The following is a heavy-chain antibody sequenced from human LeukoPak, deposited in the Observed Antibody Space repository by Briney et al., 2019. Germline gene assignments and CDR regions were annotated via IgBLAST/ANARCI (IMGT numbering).Heavy chain of an antibody. D-gene: IGHD3-10*01. V-gene: IGHV3-30-3*01. CDR2: ISYDGSNK. CDR3: AKDMLYGSGPIDY. Sequence: GRSLRLSCAASGFTLSSYAMHWVRQAPGKGLEWVAVISYDGSNKYYADSVKGRFTISRDNSKNTLYLQMNSLRAEDTAVYYCAKDMLYGSGPIDYWGQGTLVTVSS. CDR1: GFTLSSYA. J-gene: IGHJ4*02.